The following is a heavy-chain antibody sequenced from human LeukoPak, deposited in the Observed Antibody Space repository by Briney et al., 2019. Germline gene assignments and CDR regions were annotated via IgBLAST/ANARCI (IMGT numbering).Heavy chain of an antibody. CDR3: ASGPIAARRLDF. Sequence: SETLSLTCTVSGGSISSGIYYWNWIRQPAGKGLEWIGRIYMSGSTNYNPSFKGRITISEDTSKNQFSLTLNSVTAADTAVYYWASGPIAARRLDFWGQGTLITVSS. CDR2: IYMSGST. J-gene: IGHJ4*02. D-gene: IGHD6-6*01. V-gene: IGHV4-61*02. CDR1: GGSISSGIYY.